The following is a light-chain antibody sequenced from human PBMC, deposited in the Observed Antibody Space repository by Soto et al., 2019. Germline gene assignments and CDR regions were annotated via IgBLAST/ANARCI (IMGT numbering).Light chain of an antibody. CDR1: QSVSSN. J-gene: IGKJ2*01. CDR2: GAS. CDR3: QQYSNWPPYT. Sequence: ETVMTQSPATLSVSPGEGSTLSCRASQSVSSNLAWYQQKPGQAPRLLIYGASTRATGIPARFSGSGFGTEFTLTISSLQSEDFAVYYCQQYSNWPPYTFGQVTKLEIK. V-gene: IGKV3-15*01.